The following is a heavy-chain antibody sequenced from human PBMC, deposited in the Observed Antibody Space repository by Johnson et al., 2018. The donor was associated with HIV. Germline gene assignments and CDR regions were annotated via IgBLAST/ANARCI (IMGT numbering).Heavy chain of an antibody. CDR3: ASFWATGAFDI. Sequence: VQLVESGGGLVRPGGSLRLSCAASGFAVSSNYMNWVRQTPGKGLVWVSRINGDGSGLTYADSVKGRFTISRDNAKNTLYLQMNSLRAEDTAVYYCASFWATGAFDIWGQGTMVTVSS. V-gene: IGHV3-74*02. CDR2: INGDGSGL. CDR1: GFAVSSNY. D-gene: IGHD7-27*01. J-gene: IGHJ3*02.